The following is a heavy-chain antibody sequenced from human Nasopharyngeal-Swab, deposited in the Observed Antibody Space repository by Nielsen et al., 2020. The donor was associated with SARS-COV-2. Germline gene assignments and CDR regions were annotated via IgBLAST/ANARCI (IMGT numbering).Heavy chain of an antibody. J-gene: IGHJ6*02. D-gene: IGHD6-6*01. Sequence: ASVKVSCKVSGYTLTELSMHWVRQAPGKGLEWMGGFDPEDGETIYAQKFQGRVTMTEDTSTDTAYMELSSLRSEDTAVYYCARDWYSSSSGAYYGMDVWGQGTTVTVSS. CDR3: ARDWYSSSSGAYYGMDV. V-gene: IGHV1-24*01. CDR2: FDPEDGET. CDR1: GYTLTELS.